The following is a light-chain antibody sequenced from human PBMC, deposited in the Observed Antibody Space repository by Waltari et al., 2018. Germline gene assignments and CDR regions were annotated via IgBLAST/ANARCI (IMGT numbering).Light chain of an antibody. CDR2: GAS. J-gene: IGKJ2*01. V-gene: IGKV3-20*01. CDR1: HRLIKKY. CDR3: QQYGSSVMYT. Sequence: GSHRLIKKYVDWYHPKPGQAPMLLIYGASNRAAGIPDRFSGSGSETDFTLTISRLEPEDFGVYYCQQYGSSVMYTFGQGTRLEIK.